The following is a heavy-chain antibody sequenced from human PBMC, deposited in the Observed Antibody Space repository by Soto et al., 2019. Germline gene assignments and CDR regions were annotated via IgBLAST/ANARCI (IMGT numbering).Heavy chain of an antibody. CDR3: TPPARGHYGYDF. V-gene: IGHV3-15*01. D-gene: IGHD3-3*01. CDR2: IKTKYSGWTT. CDR1: GFAFSDAS. Sequence: DVQMVESGGDLVKPGGSLRLSCAASGFAFSDASMSWVRQAPGKGLEWVGRIKTKYSGWTTDYAAPVKGSITISRGDSKNTLYLQMDSLKAEATAVYTCTPPARGHYGYDFCGQGTMGTVSS. J-gene: IGHJ4*02.